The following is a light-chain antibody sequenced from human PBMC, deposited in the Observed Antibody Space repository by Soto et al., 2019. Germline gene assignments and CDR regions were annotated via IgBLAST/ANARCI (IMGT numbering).Light chain of an antibody. CDR2: EVS. V-gene: IGLV2-14*01. Sequence: QSALTQPASVSGSPGQSITISCTGTSSDVGGYNFVSWYQQHPGRAPKLLIYEVSRRPSGVSNRFSGSKSGDTASLTISGLQAEDEADYYCYSYRGYYTRVFGTGTKVIV. J-gene: IGLJ1*01. CDR3: YSYRGYYTRV. CDR1: SSDVGGYNF.